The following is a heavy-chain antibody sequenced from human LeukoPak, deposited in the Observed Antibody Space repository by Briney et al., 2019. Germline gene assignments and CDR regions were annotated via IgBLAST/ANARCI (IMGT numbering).Heavy chain of an antibody. CDR1: GYSFTSYW. CDR2: IYPGDSDT. CDR3: ARVDCSSTSCYSFDY. D-gene: IGHD2-2*02. V-gene: IGHV5-51*01. Sequence: GESLKISCKDSGYSFTSYWIGWVRQMPGKGLEWMGIIYPGDSDTRYSPSFQGQVTISADKSISTAYLQWSSLKASDTAMYYCARVDCSSTSCYSFDYWGQGTLVTVSS. J-gene: IGHJ4*02.